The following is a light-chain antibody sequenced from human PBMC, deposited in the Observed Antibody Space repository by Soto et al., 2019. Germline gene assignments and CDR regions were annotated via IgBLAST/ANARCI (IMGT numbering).Light chain of an antibody. CDR2: DAS. CDR1: QYISTY. CDR3: QHYNSYSEA. V-gene: IGKV1-5*01. Sequence: DIQMTQSPSSLSSSVGDILTITCRASQYISTYLNWYQQKPGKAPKLLIYDASSLESGVPSRFSGSGSGTEFTLTISSLQPDDFATYYCQHYNSYSEAFGQGTKVDIK. J-gene: IGKJ1*01.